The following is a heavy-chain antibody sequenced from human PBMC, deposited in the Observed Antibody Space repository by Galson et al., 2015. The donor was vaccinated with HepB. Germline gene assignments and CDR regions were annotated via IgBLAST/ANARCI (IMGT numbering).Heavy chain of an antibody. Sequence: SEPLSLTCAVYGGSFNDSYWSWIRQPPGKGLEWIAEINHSGSTNYNPSLKSRVTISVDTSKNQFSLKLSSVTAADTAVYYCARGRGITGTPRVTSRPRWFDPWGQGTLVTVSS. CDR2: INHSGST. J-gene: IGHJ5*02. CDR1: GGSFNDSY. D-gene: IGHD1-7*01. V-gene: IGHV4-34*01. CDR3: ARGRGITGTPRVTSRPRWFDP.